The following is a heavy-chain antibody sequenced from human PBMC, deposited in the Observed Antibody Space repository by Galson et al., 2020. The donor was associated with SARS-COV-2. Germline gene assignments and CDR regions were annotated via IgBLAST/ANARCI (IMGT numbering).Heavy chain of an antibody. D-gene: IGHD1-1*01. CDR2: TDPTDSYT. Sequence: HGESLKISCKGSGYTFTDYWITWVRQMPGKGLEWMGRTDPTDSYTNYSPSFQGHVTMSTDKSINTAYVEWSSLKASDTAMYYCARRKAWNSGDAFDIWGQGTMVTVSS. CDR3: ARRKAWNSGDAFDI. V-gene: IGHV5-10-1*01. J-gene: IGHJ3*02. CDR1: GYTFTDYW.